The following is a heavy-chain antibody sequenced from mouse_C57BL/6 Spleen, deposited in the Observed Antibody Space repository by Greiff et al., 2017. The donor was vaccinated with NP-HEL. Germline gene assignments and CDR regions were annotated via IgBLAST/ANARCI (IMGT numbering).Heavy chain of an antibody. CDR3: ARGVIITTVVAPYLDY. Sequence: QVQLQQPGAELVMPGASVQLSCKASGYTFTSYWMHWVKQRPGQGLEWIGEIDPSDSYTNYNQKFKGKSTLTVDKSSSTAYMQLSSLTSEDSAVYYCARGVIITTVVAPYLDYWGQGTTLTVSS. CDR1: GYTFTSYW. CDR2: IDPSDSYT. D-gene: IGHD1-1*01. V-gene: IGHV1-69*01. J-gene: IGHJ2*01.